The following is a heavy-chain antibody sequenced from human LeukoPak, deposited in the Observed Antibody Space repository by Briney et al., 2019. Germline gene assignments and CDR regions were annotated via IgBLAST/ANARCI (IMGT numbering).Heavy chain of an antibody. CDR1: GGSISSSSYY. CDR3: ARLRHNRRVVVAAIDY. Sequence: SETLSLTCTVSGGSISSSSYYWGWIRQPPGKGLEWIGSIYYSGSTYYNPSLKSRVTISVDTSKNRFSLKLSSVTAADTAVYYCARLRHNRRVVVAAIDYWGQGTLVTVSS. CDR2: IYYSGST. V-gene: IGHV4-39*01. J-gene: IGHJ4*02. D-gene: IGHD2-15*01.